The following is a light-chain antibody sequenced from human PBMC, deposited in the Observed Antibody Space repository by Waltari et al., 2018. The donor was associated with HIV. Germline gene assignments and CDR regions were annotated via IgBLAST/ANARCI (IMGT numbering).Light chain of an antibody. CDR1: QSIDTY. CDR3: QQSYSTPFT. Sequence: DIQMTQSTSSLSASVGDRVTITCRASQSIDTYLNWYQQKPGKAPKLLMYSASSLQSGVPSRFSGSGSGTDFTLTISSLQPEDCATYYCQQSYSTPFTFGLGTRLEIK. J-gene: IGKJ2*01. V-gene: IGKV1-39*01. CDR2: SAS.